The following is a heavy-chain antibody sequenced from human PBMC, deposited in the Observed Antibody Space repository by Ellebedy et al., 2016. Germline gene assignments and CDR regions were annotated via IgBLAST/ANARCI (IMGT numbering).Heavy chain of an antibody. Sequence: GESLKISXSASGFTFSTYAMHWVRQAPGKGLEPVSSISRSGTSTSYADSVKGRFTISRDNSKNTLYLQMSRLRVEETAVYYCGREEILSTIAYYHYGMDVWGQGTTVIVAS. CDR2: ISRSGTST. CDR1: GFTFSTYA. D-gene: IGHD5/OR15-5a*01. V-gene: IGHV3-64D*06. CDR3: GREEILSTIAYYHYGMDV. J-gene: IGHJ6*02.